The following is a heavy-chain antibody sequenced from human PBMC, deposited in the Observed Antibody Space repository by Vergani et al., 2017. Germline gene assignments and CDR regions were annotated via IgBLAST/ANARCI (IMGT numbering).Heavy chain of an antibody. Sequence: QVQLVQSGAEVKKPGSSVEVSCKASGGTFSSYTISWVRQAPGQGLEWMGRIIPILGIANYAQKFQGRVTITADKSTSTAYMELSSLRSEDTAVYYCARPHGDILPPDPRRLDYWGQGTLVTVSS. CDR3: ARPHGDILPPDPRRLDY. CDR1: GGTFSSYT. CDR2: IIPILGIA. J-gene: IGHJ4*02. V-gene: IGHV1-69*02.